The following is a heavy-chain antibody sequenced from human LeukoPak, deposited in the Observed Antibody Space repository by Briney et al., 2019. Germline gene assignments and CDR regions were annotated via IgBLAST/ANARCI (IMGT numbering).Heavy chain of an antibody. V-gene: IGHV1-3*01. J-gene: IGHJ6*02. CDR1: GYTFTSYA. CDR2: INAGSGNT. D-gene: IGHD6-13*01. Sequence: ASVKVSGTASGYTFTSYAMHWVRQAPGQRLEWMGWINAGSGNTKYSQKFQGRVTITRDTSASTAYMELSSLRSEDTAVYYCASSLGSSNWYGMDVWGQGTTVTVSS. CDR3: ASSLGSSNWYGMDV.